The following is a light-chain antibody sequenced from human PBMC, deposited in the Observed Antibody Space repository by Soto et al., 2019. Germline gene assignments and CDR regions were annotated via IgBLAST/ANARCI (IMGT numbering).Light chain of an antibody. V-gene: IGLV1-51*01. J-gene: IGLJ1*01. CDR3: GTWDSSLSAFV. Sequence: QSVLTQPPSVSAAPGQKVTISCSGSSSNIGNNYVSWYQQLPGTAPKLLIYDNNKRPSGIPDRFSGSKSGTSATLGITGLQTGDDADYYCGTWDSSLSAFVFATGTKVTVL. CDR2: DNN. CDR1: SSNIGNNY.